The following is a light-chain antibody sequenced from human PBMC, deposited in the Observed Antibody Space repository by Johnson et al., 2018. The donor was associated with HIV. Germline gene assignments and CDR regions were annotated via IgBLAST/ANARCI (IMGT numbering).Light chain of an antibody. CDR2: ENN. J-gene: IGLJ1*01. Sequence: QSVLTQPPSVSAAPGQKVTISCSGSSSNIGNNYVSWYQQLPGTARKLLIYENNKRPSGIPDRFSGSKSATSATLAITGLQPGDEADYYCGKWDSSLSAYVFGTGTKVTVL. V-gene: IGLV1-51*02. CDR1: SSNIGNNY. CDR3: GKWDSSLSAYV.